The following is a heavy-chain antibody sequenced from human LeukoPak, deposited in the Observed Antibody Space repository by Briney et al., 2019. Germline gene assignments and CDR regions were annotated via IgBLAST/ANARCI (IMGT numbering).Heavy chain of an antibody. D-gene: IGHD1-14*01. V-gene: IGHV3-48*03. CDR2: ISSSGSTI. CDR3: ARDRNFWFDP. CDR1: GFTFSSYE. Sequence: GSLRLSCAASGFTFSSYEMNWVRQAPGKGLEWVPYISSSGSTIYYADSVKGRFTISRDNAKNSLYLQMNSLRAEDTAVYYCARDRNFWFDPWGQGTLVTVSS. J-gene: IGHJ5*02.